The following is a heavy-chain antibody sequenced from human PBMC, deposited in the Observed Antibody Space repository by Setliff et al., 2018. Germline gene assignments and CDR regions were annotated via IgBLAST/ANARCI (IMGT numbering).Heavy chain of an antibody. CDR3: AREGVDTRASTDYRYYMDV. CDR2: TIPLFGTT. Sequence: GASVKVSCKASVGPFSNYGVSWVRQAPGQGLEWMGGTIPLFGTTDYAQKFHGRVTIITDESTSTAYMELSRLTSDDTAVYYCAREGVDTRASTDYRYYMDVWGQGTTVTVSS. D-gene: IGHD2-15*01. J-gene: IGHJ6*03. V-gene: IGHV1-69*05. CDR1: VGPFSNYG.